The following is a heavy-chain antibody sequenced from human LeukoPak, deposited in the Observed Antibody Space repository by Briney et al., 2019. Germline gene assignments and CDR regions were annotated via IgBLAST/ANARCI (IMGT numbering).Heavy chain of an antibody. CDR3: AKGKPIAARPPPFFDY. D-gene: IGHD6-6*01. Sequence: GGSLRLSCAASGFTFSSYAMSWVRQAPGKGLEWVSPISGSGGSTYYADSVKGRFTISRDNSKNTLYLQMNSLRAEDTAVYYCAKGKPIAARPPPFFDYWGQGTLVTVSS. CDR2: ISGSGGST. CDR1: GFTFSSYA. V-gene: IGHV3-23*01. J-gene: IGHJ4*02.